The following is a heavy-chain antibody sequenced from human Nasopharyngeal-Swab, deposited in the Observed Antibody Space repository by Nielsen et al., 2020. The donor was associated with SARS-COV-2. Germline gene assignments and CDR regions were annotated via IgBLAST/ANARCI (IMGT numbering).Heavy chain of an antibody. Sequence: GGSLRLSCAASGFTFSSYAMSWVRQAPGKGLEWVSAISGGGGSTYYADSVKGRFTISRDNSKNTLYLQMNSLRAEDTAVYYCAKDGGLTTFPYYYYYGMDVWGQGTTVTVSS. D-gene: IGHD4/OR15-4a*01. CDR2: ISGGGGST. V-gene: IGHV3-23*01. J-gene: IGHJ6*02. CDR3: AKDGGLTTFPYYYYYGMDV. CDR1: GFTFSSYA.